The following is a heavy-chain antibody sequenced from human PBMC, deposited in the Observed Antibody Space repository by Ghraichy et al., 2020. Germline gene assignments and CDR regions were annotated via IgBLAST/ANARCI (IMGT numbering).Heavy chain of an antibody. Sequence: SQTLSLTCAISGDSVSSNTAAWNWIRQSPSRGLEWLGRTYYRSKWYYNYAVSVKSRITINPDTSKNQFSLQLNSVTPEDTAVYYCERVGGGSYWAVDYWGQGTLVTVSS. CDR1: GDSVSSNTAA. V-gene: IGHV6-1*01. J-gene: IGHJ4*02. CDR2: TYYRSKWYY. CDR3: ERVGGGSYWAVDY. D-gene: IGHD1-26*01.